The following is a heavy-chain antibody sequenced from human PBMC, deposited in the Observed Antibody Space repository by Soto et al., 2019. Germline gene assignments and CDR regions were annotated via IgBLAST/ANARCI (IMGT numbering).Heavy chain of an antibody. J-gene: IGHJ4*02. D-gene: IGHD3-10*01. CDR1: GYTFTSYD. V-gene: IGHV1-8*01. CDR2: MNPNSGNT. Sequence: ASVKVSCKASGYTFTSYDINWVRQATGQGLEWMGWMNPNSGNTGYAQKFQGRVTMTRNTSISTAYMELSSLGSEDTAVYYCARRYQAFGRYYFDYWGQGTLVTVSS. CDR3: ARRYQAFGRYYFDY.